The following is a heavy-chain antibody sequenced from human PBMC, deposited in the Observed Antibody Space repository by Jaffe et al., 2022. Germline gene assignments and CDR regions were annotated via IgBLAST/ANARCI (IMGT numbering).Heavy chain of an antibody. D-gene: IGHD6-13*01. CDR1: GGTFSSYA. CDR2: IIPIFGTA. CDR3: ASSAYFIAAAGTVYYYYYMDV. V-gene: IGHV1-69*05. J-gene: IGHJ6*03. Sequence: QVQLVQSGAEVKKPGSSVKVSCKASGGTFSSYAISWVRQAPGQGLEWMGGIIPIFGTANYAQKFQGRVTITTDESTSTAYMELSSLRSEDTAVYYCASSAYFIAAAGTVYYYYYMDVWGKGTTVTVSS.